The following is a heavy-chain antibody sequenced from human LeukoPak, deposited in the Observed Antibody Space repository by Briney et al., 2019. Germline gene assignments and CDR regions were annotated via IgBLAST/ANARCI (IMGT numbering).Heavy chain of an antibody. V-gene: IGHV4-59*08. CDR3: ARSPLGSNFDY. D-gene: IGHD3-16*01. Sequence: SETLSLTCTVSGGSISSYYWSWIRQPPGKGLEWIGYIYYSGSTNYNPSLKSRVTISVDTSKNQFSLKLSSVPAADTAVYYCARSPLGSNFDYWGQGTLVTVSS. J-gene: IGHJ4*02. CDR2: IYYSGST. CDR1: GGSISSYY.